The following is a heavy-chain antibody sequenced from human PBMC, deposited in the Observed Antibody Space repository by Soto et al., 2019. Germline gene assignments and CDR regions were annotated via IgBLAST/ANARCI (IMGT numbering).Heavy chain of an antibody. CDR1: GGSFSGYY. V-gene: IGHV4-34*01. CDR2: INHSGST. Sequence: SETLSLTCAVYGGSFSGYYWSWIRQPPGKXLEWIGEINHSGSTNYNPSLKSRVTISVDTSKNQFSLKLSSVTAADTAVYYCARRKIVVVPAAIRRVHWFDPWGQGTLVTVSS. CDR3: ARRKIVVVPAAIRRVHWFDP. D-gene: IGHD2-2*02. J-gene: IGHJ5*02.